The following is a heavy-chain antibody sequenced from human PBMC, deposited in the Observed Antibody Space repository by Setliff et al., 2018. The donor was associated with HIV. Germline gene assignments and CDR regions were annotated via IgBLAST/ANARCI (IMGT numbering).Heavy chain of an antibody. CDR1: GGTFNSYT. J-gene: IGHJ6*03. CDR2: SIPILGIG. D-gene: IGHD3-16*01. V-gene: IGHV1-69*02. CDR3: ARCGAGEWHLYMDV. Sequence: SVKVSCKASGGTFNSYTINWVRQAPGQGLEWMGRSIPILGIGNDEQAQKFKGRVTFTADKSTSTVYMELSSLRSEDTAVYYCARCGAGEWHLYMDVWGKGTAVTVSS.